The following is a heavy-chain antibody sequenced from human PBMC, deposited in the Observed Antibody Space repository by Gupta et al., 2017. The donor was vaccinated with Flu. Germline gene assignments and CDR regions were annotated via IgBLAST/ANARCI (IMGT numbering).Heavy chain of an antibody. CDR3: ARDMFDCSFLSCNPAFFQYAMDV. CDR1: GFMFSSHA. J-gene: IGHJ6*02. CDR2: IWYDGGYK. D-gene: IGHD3-10*02. V-gene: IGHV3-33*01. Sequence: QVHLEESGGGVVQPGRSVRLSCAASGFMFSSHAMHWVRQAPGKGLEGLAVIWYDGGYKFYADSVKGRFAISRDNSRNTLNLQMNNLRVEDTAIYYCARDMFDCSFLSCNPAFFQYAMDVWGQGTTVAVSS.